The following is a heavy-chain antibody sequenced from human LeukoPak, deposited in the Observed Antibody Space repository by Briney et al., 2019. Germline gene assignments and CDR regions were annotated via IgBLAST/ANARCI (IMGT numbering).Heavy chain of an antibody. Sequence: SETLSLTCTVSGGSISGYCLTWIRQPPGKGLEWIGYIYSSGSTKYNPSLKSRVTISVDTSKNQFSLKLSSVTAADTAVYYCARDLDSSGYYLKGPDYWGQGTLVTVSS. CDR1: GGSISGYC. J-gene: IGHJ4*02. V-gene: IGHV4-59*01. CDR2: IYSSGST. CDR3: ARDLDSSGYYLKGPDY. D-gene: IGHD3-22*01.